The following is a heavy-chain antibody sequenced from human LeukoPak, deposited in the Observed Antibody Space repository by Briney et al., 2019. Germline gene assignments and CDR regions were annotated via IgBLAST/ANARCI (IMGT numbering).Heavy chain of an antibody. D-gene: IGHD5-24*01. CDR3: VRSRGDGYISGVDY. J-gene: IGHJ4*02. V-gene: IGHV3-66*01. Sequence: PRGSLRLSCAASGFTVNTNYMSWVRQAPGKGLEWVSVIYTGGSTYYADSVKGRFTISRDFSKNTVCLQMNSLRDEDTAVYYCVRSRGDGYISGVDYWGQGALVTVSS. CDR2: IYTGGST. CDR1: GFTVNTNY.